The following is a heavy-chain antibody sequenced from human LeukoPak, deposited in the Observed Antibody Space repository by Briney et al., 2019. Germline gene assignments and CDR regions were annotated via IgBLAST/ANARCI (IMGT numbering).Heavy chain of an antibody. CDR2: ISYDGSNK. J-gene: IGHJ6*02. V-gene: IGHV3-30-3*01. CDR3: ARDGRGIFGKGYYYYGMDV. D-gene: IGHD3-3*01. Sequence: GGSLRLSCAASGFTFSSYAMPWVRQAPGKGLEWVAVISYDGSNKYYADSVKGRFTISRDNSKNTLYLQMNSLRAEDTAVYYCARDGRGIFGKGYYYYGMDVWGQGTTVTVSS. CDR1: GFTFSSYA.